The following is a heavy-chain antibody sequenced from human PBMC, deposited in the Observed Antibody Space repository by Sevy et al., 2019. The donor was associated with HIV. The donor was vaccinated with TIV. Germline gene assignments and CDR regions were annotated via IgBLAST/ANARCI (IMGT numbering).Heavy chain of an antibody. CDR3: ARAIRGYSYGSDY. J-gene: IGHJ4*02. Sequence: SETLSLTCTVSGGSISSGDYYWSWIRQPPGKGLEWIGYIYYSGSTYYNPSLKSRVTIPVDTSKNQFSLKLSSVTAADTAVYYCARAIRGYSYGSDYWGQGTLVTVSS. D-gene: IGHD5-18*01. V-gene: IGHV4-30-4*01. CDR2: IYYSGST. CDR1: GGSISSGDYY.